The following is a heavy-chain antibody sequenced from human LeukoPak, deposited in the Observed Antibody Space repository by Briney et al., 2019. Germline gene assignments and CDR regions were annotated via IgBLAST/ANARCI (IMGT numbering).Heavy chain of an antibody. CDR3: ARPRVGATGWFDP. D-gene: IGHD1-26*01. CDR2: ISSSSSTI. V-gene: IGHV3-48*01. J-gene: IGHJ5*02. Sequence: GGSLRLSCAASGFSFSSYSMNWVRQAPGKGLEWVSYISSSSSTIYYADSVKGRFTISRDNAKNSLYLQMSSLRAADTAVYYCARPRVGATGWFDPWGQGTLVTVSS. CDR1: GFSFSSYS.